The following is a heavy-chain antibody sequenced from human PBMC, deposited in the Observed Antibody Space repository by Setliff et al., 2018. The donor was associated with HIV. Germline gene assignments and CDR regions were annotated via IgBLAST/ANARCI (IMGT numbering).Heavy chain of an antibody. CDR3: AREAGSSGWAGYFDY. J-gene: IGHJ4*02. D-gene: IGHD6-19*01. CDR2: ISFDGSGE. CDR1: GFSFSDSV. V-gene: IGHV3-30*04. Sequence: PGGSLRLSCAGSGFSFSDSVMHWVRQAPGKGLEWVAVISFDGSGETYADSMKGRITISRDNSKNTLYLQMNSLRVEDTAVYYCAREAGSSGWAGYFDYWGQGTLVTVSS.